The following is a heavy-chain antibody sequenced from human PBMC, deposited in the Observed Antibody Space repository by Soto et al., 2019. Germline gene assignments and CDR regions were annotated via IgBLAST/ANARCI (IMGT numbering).Heavy chain of an antibody. CDR1: GFTFSSYA. Sequence: EVQLLESGGGLVQPGGSLRLSCAASGFTFSSYAMSWVRQAPGKGLEWVSAISGSGGSTYYADSVKGRFTISRDNSKNALDLQMSCLRAEDTAVYYCAKDQWGSDEFLFDYWGQGTLVTVSS. CDR2: ISGSGGST. D-gene: IGHD3-16*01. V-gene: IGHV3-23*01. CDR3: AKDQWGSDEFLFDY. J-gene: IGHJ4*02.